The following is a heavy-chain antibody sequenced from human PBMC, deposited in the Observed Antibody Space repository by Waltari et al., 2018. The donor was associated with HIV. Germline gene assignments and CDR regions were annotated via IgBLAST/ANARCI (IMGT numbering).Heavy chain of an antibody. CDR2: VFYNGDS. D-gene: IGHD3-10*01. J-gene: IGHJ4*02. Sequence: QVRLEESGPRTVKPSETLTLNCSIFSDSIINFFCPWVRQPPGKGLEYLGYVFYNGDSDYNPSLKSRLIMSLDTSNYWFYLNLASVTTSDTATYYCARANRTLIGSYSQFFFDDWGQGALVTVSS. V-gene: IGHV4-59*01. CDR3: ARANRTLIGSYSQFFFDD. CDR1: SDSIINFF.